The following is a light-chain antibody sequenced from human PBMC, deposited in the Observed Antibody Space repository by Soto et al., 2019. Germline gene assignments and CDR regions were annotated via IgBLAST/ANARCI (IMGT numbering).Light chain of an antibody. CDR1: SSNIGAGYD. V-gene: IGLV1-40*01. CDR2: GNS. Sequence: QSVLTQPPSVSGAPGQRVTISCTGSSSNIGAGYDVNWYQQLPGTAPKVLIYGNSNRPSGVPDRFSGSKSGASASLAITGLQAEDEADYYCRSYDSSLSTSVFGGGTKLTVL. J-gene: IGLJ2*01. CDR3: RSYDSSLSTSV.